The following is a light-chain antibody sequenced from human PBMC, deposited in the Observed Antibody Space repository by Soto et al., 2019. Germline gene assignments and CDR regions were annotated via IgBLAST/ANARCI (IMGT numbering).Light chain of an antibody. CDR2: TAS. J-gene: IGKJ4*01. V-gene: IGKV1-6*01. Sequence: AIQLTHSPSSLSASVLYRVTITFRASQGISSYLAWYQQKPGKAPNLLIYTASTLQSGVPSRFSGSGSGTDFTLTISSLQPEDFATYYCIKDYNYPLNFGGGTKVDIK. CDR3: IKDYNYPLN. CDR1: QGISSY.